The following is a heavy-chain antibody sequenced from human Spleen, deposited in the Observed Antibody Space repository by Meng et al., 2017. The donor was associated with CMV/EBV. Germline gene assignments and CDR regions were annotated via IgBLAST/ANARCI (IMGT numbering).Heavy chain of an antibody. V-gene: IGHV3-11*06. CDR2: ISSSSSYT. D-gene: IGHD1-26*01. CDR1: GFTFSDYY. J-gene: IGHJ4*02. Sequence: RMVGVGGGLVKPGWSLRRSCAASGFTFSDYYMSWIRQAPGKGLEWVSYISSSSSYTNYADSVKGRFTISRDNAKNSLYLQMNSLRAEDTAVYYCASRGEGAIDYWGQGTLVTVSS. CDR3: ASRGEGAIDY.